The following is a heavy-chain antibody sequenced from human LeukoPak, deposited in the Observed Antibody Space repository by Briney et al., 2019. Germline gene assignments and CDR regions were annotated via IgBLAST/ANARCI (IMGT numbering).Heavy chain of an antibody. CDR2: ISAYNGNT. D-gene: IGHD6-13*01. CDR3: ARVRGSCWYRENFDY. CDR1: GYTFTSYG. V-gene: IGHV1-18*01. Sequence: ASVKVSCKASGYTFTSYGISWVRQAPGQGLEWMGWISAYNGNTNYAQKLQGRVTMTTDTSTSTAYMELRSLRSDDTAVYYCARVRGSCWYRENFDYWGQGTLVTVSS. J-gene: IGHJ4*02.